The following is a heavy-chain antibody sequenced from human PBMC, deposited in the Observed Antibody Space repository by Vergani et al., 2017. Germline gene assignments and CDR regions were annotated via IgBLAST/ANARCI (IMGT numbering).Heavy chain of an antibody. V-gene: IGHV1-18*01. Sequence: QAQLVQSGAEVKKPGASVRVSCKASRYPFSRYGISWVRQAPGQGLEWMGWISAYSGETRYARSLQGRVTMTTDASTNTAYMSLRSLRSDDTAIYYCSRGGFYTSRNDFKVYGLGVWGQGTTVTVTS. J-gene: IGHJ6*02. D-gene: IGHD3-3*01. CDR3: SRGGFYTSRNDFKVYGLGV. CDR1: RYPFSRYG. CDR2: ISAYSGET.